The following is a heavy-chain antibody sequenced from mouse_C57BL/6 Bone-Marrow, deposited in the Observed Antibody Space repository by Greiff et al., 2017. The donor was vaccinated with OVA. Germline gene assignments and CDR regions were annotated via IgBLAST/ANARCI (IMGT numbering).Heavy chain of an antibody. CDR1: GYTFTSYW. CDR3: ARRGIYYGNYDAMDY. D-gene: IGHD2-1*01. CDR2: IYPSDSET. V-gene: IGHV1-61*01. Sequence: QVQLQQPRAELVRPGSSVKLSCKASGYTFTSYWMDWVKQRPGQGLEWIGNIYPSDSETHYNQKFKDKATLTVDKSSSTAYMQLSSLTSEDSAVYYCARRGIYYGNYDAMDYWGQGTSVTVSS. J-gene: IGHJ4*01.